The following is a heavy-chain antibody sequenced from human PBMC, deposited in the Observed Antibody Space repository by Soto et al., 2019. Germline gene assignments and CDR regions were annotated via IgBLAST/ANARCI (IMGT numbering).Heavy chain of an antibody. CDR3: AKDHALYCCKTYNWFVP. J-gene: IGHJ5*02. V-gene: IGHV3-23*01. CDR1: GFTFSSYA. Sequence: PGGSLRLSCAASGFTFSSYAMSWVRQAPGKGLEWVSAISGSGGSTYYADSVKGRFTISRDNSKNTLYLQMNSLRAEDTAVYYSAKDHALYCCKTYNWFVPCGQGPLVTVSS. CDR2: ISGSGGST. D-gene: IGHD1-26*01.